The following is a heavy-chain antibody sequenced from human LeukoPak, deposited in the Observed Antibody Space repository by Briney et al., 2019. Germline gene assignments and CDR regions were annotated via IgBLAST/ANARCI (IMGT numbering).Heavy chain of an antibody. V-gene: IGHV3-30-3*01. Sequence: GGSLRLSCAASGFTFSSYAMHWVRQAPGKGLEWVAVISYDGSNKYYADSVKGRFTISRDNSKNTLYLQMNSLRAEDTAVYYCARDYGFRNLQFYFDYWGQGTLVTVSS. D-gene: IGHD5-24*01. J-gene: IGHJ4*02. CDR1: GFTFSSYA. CDR3: ARDYGFRNLQFYFDY. CDR2: ISYDGSNK.